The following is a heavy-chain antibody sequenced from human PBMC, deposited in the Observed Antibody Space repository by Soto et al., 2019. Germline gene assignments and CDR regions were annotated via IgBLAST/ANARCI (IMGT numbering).Heavy chain of an antibody. CDR3: AKDLSRWPHYAFDS. V-gene: IGHV3-23*01. CDR1: GDSFNLDD. Sequence: GGSLRLSCEVAGDSFNLDDMSWVRQAPGKGLEWVSGISTNGDTANYADSVKGRFTISRDNSKNALYMQMNGLRPEDTAVYYCAKDLSRWPHYAFDSWGQGTLVTVSS. CDR2: ISTNGDTA. D-gene: IGHD4-17*01. J-gene: IGHJ5*01.